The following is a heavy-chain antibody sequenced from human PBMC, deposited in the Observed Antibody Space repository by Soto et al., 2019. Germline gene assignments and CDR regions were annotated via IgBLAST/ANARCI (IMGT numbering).Heavy chain of an antibody. Sequence: QVQLVQSGAEVKKPGSSVKVSCKASGGTFSSYAITWVRQAPGQGLEWMGGIIPIFGTPNYAQKFQGRVTIHADESTSTAYMDMSRLRSEDTAVYYCARSLSQWLELDYWGQGRLVTVSS. CDR1: GGTFSSYA. CDR3: ARSLSQWLELDY. CDR2: IIPIFGTP. V-gene: IGHV1-69*12. D-gene: IGHD6-19*01. J-gene: IGHJ4*02.